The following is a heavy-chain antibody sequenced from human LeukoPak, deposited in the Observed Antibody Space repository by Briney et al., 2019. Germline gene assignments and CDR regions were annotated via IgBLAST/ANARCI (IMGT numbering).Heavy chain of an antibody. CDR2: IWNDGSNE. Sequence: PGGSLRLSCTASGFKFSNHGMHWVRQAPGRGLEWVAVIWNDGSNENYGDSVKGRFTISRDNSKNTLYPQMNSLRVDDTAVYYCGRDRGGVNYVDYWGQGSLVTVSS. CDR1: GFKFSNHG. D-gene: IGHD3-10*01. J-gene: IGHJ4*02. V-gene: IGHV3-33*01. CDR3: GRDRGGVNYVDY.